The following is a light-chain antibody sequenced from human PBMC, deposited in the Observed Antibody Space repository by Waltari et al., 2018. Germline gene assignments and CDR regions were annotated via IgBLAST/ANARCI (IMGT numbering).Light chain of an antibody. CDR3: AAWDDILNGPV. J-gene: IGLJ3*02. Sequence: QSAVTQPPSTSGTPGQDVTISCSGSNSNIGPKTVNWYYQVSGAAPRLLIHSDNQRPSGVPDRFSGSKSGTSASLVISGLQADDEGDYYCAAWDDILNGPVFGGGTKLTVL. CDR2: SDN. V-gene: IGLV1-44*01. CDR1: NSNIGPKT.